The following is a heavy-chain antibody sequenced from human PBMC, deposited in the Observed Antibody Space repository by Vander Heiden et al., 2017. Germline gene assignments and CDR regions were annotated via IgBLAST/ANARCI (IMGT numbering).Heavy chain of an antibody. CDR1: GFPFTDYY. V-gene: IGHV1-2*02. CDR2: INPKSGDT. D-gene: IGHD6-19*01. Sequence: QVQLVQPGAEVKKPGASVKVSCKASGFPFTDYYFHWGRQAPGQGREWMGWINPKSGDTNYAQKSQGRVSMARDTSTNTVYMDLNSLRSDDTAVYYCARKAYNSGSLQYWGQGTLVTVSS. J-gene: IGHJ1*01. CDR3: ARKAYNSGSLQY.